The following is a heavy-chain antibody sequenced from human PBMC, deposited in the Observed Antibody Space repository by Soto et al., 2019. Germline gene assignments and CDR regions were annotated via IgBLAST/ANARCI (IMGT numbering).Heavy chain of an antibody. D-gene: IGHD1-26*01. Sequence: PGEALKISCEGSGFSFSKYKIGWVRQMPGKGLEWMGIINPGDSDTRYSPSFQGQVTISADKSISTAYLQWSTLKASDTATYYCAASDRRYHDAFDIWGQGTIVTVSS. CDR1: GFSFSKYK. V-gene: IGHV5-51*01. J-gene: IGHJ3*02. CDR3: AASDRRYHDAFDI. CDR2: INPGDSDT.